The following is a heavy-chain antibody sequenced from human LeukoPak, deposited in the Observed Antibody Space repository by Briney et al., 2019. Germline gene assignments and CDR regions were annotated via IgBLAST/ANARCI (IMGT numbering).Heavy chain of an antibody. Sequence: SGTLSLTCTVSGGSISSYYWNWIRQPAGKGLEWIGRIHTSGSTNYNPSLKSRVTVSVDTSKSQFSLKLSSVTAADTAVYYCARGKVVAGTPGQNSWDYWGQGTLVTVSS. CDR3: ARGKVVAGTPGQNSWDY. V-gene: IGHV4-4*07. D-gene: IGHD6-19*01. CDR1: GGSISSYY. J-gene: IGHJ4*02. CDR2: IHTSGST.